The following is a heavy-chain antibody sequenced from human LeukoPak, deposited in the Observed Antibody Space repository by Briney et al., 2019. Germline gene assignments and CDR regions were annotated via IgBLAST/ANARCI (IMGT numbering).Heavy chain of an antibody. CDR3: GRGRGFDVFDI. CDR2: FYYSGST. J-gene: IGHJ3*02. Sequence: PSETLSLTCTVSGGSISSSSYYWGWIRQPPGKGLEWIGSFYYSGSTYYSPSLKSRVTMSIDTSKNEFSLKLISVTAADTAVYYCGRGRGFDVFDIWGQGTMVTVSS. CDR1: GGSISSSSYY. V-gene: IGHV4-39*07. D-gene: IGHD3-10*01.